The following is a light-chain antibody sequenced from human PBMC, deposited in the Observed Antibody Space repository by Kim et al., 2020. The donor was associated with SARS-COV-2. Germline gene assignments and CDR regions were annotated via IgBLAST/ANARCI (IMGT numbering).Light chain of an antibody. CDR1: QSISVW. J-gene: IGKJ2*01. CDR2: KAS. CDR3: QQYESHPYT. Sequence: DIQMTQSPSTLSASVGDRVTITCRASQSISVWLAWYQQKPGKPPKLLIYKASNLEDGVPSRFSGSGSGTEFTLTITTLQPDDFATYSCQQYESHPYTCGQGTKLEI. V-gene: IGKV1-5*03.